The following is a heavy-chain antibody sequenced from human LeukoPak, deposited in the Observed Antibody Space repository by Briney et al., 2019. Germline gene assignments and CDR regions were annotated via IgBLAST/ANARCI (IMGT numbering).Heavy chain of an antibody. CDR1: GYSFSDYP. CDR2: INTDSGVP. CDR3: AKGYWNDFDH. D-gene: IGHD1-1*01. J-gene: IGHJ4*02. V-gene: IGHV7-4-1*02. Sequence: ASVTVSCKPSGYSFSDYPMNWVRQAPGQGLEWMGWINTDSGVPVYAQGFTGRFVFSVDTSVNTAYLQIRRLKADDTAVYYCAKGYWNDFDHWGQGTLVTISS.